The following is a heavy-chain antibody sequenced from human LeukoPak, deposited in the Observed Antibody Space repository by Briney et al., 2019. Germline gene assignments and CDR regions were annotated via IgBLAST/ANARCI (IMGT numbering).Heavy chain of an antibody. V-gene: IGHV3-21*01. J-gene: IGHJ3*02. CDR3: AGDYEGNLAFDI. Sequence: GGSLRLSRAASGFSFSNCSMNWVRQAPGKGLEWVSSISSSSTYIYYADSLEGRFTISRDNVRNSLYLQMNSLRAEDTAVYYCAGDYEGNLAFDIWGQGTMVTVSS. D-gene: IGHD4-23*01. CDR1: GFSFSNCS. CDR2: ISSSSTYI.